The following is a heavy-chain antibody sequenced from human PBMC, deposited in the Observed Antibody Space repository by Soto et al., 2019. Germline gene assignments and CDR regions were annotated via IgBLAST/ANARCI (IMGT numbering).Heavy chain of an antibody. CDR3: ARENDDLTNGANDL. D-gene: IGHD4-17*01. Sequence: ASVKVSCKASGYSFTGYYMHWVRQAPGQGLEWMGWIIPHSGETNYAQKFQARVTLTRDTSISTAYMQLSGLTSDDTAVYYCARENDDLTNGANDLWGQGALVTVSS. CDR1: GYSFTGYY. CDR2: IIPHSGET. J-gene: IGHJ5*02. V-gene: IGHV1-2*02.